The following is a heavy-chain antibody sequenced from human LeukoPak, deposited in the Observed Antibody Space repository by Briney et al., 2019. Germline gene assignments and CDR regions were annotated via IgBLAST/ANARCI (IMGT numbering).Heavy chain of an antibody. Sequence: SETPSPTCTVSGGSISSGGYYWGWIRQHPGKGLEWVGSIYYSGSTYYNPSLKSRVTISVDTSKNQFSLTLSSVTAADTAVYYCARHTLPGIAAAGTDYWGQGTLVTVSS. V-gene: IGHV4-39*01. CDR2: IYYSGST. D-gene: IGHD6-13*01. J-gene: IGHJ4*02. CDR1: GGSISSGGYY. CDR3: ARHTLPGIAAAGTDY.